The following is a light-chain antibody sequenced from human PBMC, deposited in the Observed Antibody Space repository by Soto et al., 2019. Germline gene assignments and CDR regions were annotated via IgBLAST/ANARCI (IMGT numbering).Light chain of an antibody. Sequence: DIQMTQSPSTLSASIGDRVTVTCRASQSISSWLVWYQQKPGKAPKLLIYDASSLESGVPSRFSGSRSGTEFTLTISGLQPDDFATYYCQQYNSYSLFGGGTKVEIK. CDR2: DAS. J-gene: IGKJ4*01. V-gene: IGKV1-5*01. CDR1: QSISSW. CDR3: QQYNSYSL.